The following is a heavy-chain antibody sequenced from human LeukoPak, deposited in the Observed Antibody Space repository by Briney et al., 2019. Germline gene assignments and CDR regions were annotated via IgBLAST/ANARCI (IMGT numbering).Heavy chain of an antibody. CDR2: IYTSGST. CDR1: GGSISSGSYY. Sequence: PSETLSLTCTVSGGSISSGSYYWSWIRQPAGKGLEWIGRIYTSGSTNYNPSLKSRVTISVDTSKNQSSLKLSSVTAADTAVYYCAREWPVYYYCYYMDVWGKGTTVTVSS. CDR3: AREWPVYYYCYYMDV. D-gene: IGHD6-19*01. J-gene: IGHJ6*03. V-gene: IGHV4-61*02.